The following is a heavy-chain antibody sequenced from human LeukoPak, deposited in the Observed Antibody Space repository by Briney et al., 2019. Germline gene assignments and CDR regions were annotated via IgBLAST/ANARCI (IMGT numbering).Heavy chain of an antibody. CDR3: ARYYYYDSSGYYQSYTDY. Sequence: ASVKVSCKASGYTFTSYDINWVRQATGQGLECMGWMNPNSGNTGYAQKFQGRVTMTRNTSISTAYMELSSLRSEDTAVYYCARYYYYDSSGYYQSYTDYWGQGTLVTVSS. CDR1: GYTFTSYD. J-gene: IGHJ4*02. CDR2: MNPNSGNT. V-gene: IGHV1-8*01. D-gene: IGHD3-22*01.